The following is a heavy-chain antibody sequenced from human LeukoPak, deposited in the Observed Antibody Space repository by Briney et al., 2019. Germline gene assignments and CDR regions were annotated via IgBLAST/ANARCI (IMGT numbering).Heavy chain of an antibody. CDR1: GGSFSGYY. CDR3: ATQYYDILTGYSYFDY. Sequence: SETLSLTCDVYGGSFSGYYWSWIRQPPGKGLEWIGEINHSGSTNYNPSLKSRVTISVDTSKNQFSLKLSSVTAADTAVYYCATQYYDILTGYSYFDYWGQGTLVTVSS. CDR2: INHSGST. V-gene: IGHV4-34*01. J-gene: IGHJ4*02. D-gene: IGHD3-9*01.